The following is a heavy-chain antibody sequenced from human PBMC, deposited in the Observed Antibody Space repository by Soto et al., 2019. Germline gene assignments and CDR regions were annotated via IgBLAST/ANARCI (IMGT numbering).Heavy chain of an antibody. CDR3: ARATRTYYYDSSAYYLDY. V-gene: IGHV4-4*02. CDR2: IYHSGST. CDR1: GGSNFSSNW. J-gene: IGHJ4*02. Sequence: QVQLQESGPGLVKPSGTLSLTCAVSGGSNFSSNWWSWVRQPPGKGLEWIGEIYHSGSTNYNPSLKSRVTISVDKSKNQFSLKLSSVTAADTAVYYCARATRTYYYDSSAYYLDYWGQGTVVTVSS. D-gene: IGHD3-22*01.